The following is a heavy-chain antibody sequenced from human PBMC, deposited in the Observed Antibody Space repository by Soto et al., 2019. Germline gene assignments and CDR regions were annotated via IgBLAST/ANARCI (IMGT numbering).Heavy chain of an antibody. CDR1: GGPINSYY. J-gene: IGHJ4*02. V-gene: IGHV4-59*01. D-gene: IGHD6-19*01. CDR3: ARGSSSAWHGPNTSYY. CDR2: IYYSGST. Sequence: PSETLSLTCTVSGGPINSYYWSWIRQPPGKGLEWIGYIYYSGSTNYNPSLESRVTISVDTSKSQFSLKLSSVTAADTAVYYCARGSSSAWHGPNTSYYWGQGTLVTVSS.